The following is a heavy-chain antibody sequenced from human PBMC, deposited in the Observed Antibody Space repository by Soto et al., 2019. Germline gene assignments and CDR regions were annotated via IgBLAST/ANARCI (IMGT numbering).Heavy chain of an antibody. Sequence: PSETLSLTCTVSGGSISSHYWSWVRQPPGKGLEWIGEIYHSGSTNYNPSLKSRVTISVDKSKNQFSLKLSSVTAADTAVYYCARAGRGYCSGGSCYSGLHGMDVWGQGTTVTVSS. J-gene: IGHJ6*02. D-gene: IGHD2-15*01. CDR1: GGSISSHY. CDR2: IYHSGST. V-gene: IGHV4-4*02. CDR3: ARAGRGYCSGGSCYSGLHGMDV.